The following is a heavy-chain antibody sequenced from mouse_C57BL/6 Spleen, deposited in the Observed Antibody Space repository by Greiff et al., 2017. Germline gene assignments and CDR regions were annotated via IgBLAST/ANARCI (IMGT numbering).Heavy chain of an antibody. CDR2: IDPNSGGT. V-gene: IGHV1-72*01. CDR3: ARHYYDGYLDYAMDY. J-gene: IGHJ4*01. D-gene: IGHD2-3*01. Sequence: QVQLQQPGAELVKPGASVKLSCKASGYTFTSYWMHWVKQRPGRGLEWIGRIDPNSGGTKYNEKFKSKAALTVDKPSSTAYMQLSSLTSEDSAVYYCARHYYDGYLDYAMDYWGQGTSVTVSS. CDR1: GYTFTSYW.